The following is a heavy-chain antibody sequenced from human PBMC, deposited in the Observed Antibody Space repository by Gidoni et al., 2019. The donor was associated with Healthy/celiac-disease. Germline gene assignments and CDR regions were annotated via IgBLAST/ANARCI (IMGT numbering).Heavy chain of an antibody. D-gene: IGHD6-13*01. CDR1: ELTFSSYA. J-gene: IGHJ3*02. V-gene: IGHV3-64*01. Sequence: EVPLVVSAGSLVPPGGSLRLSCEDSELTFSSYAMHWVRQAPGKGLEYVSAISSNGGSTYYANSVKGRFTISRDNSKNTLYLQMGSLRAEDMAVYYCAREGQQLVFHAFDIWGQGTMVTVSS. CDR2: ISSNGGST. CDR3: AREGQQLVFHAFDI.